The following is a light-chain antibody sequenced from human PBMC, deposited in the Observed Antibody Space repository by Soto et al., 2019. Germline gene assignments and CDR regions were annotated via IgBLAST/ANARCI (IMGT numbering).Light chain of an antibody. CDR3: QQRSNWPST. Sequence: EIVLTQSPATLSLSPGNRATLSCRASESVSRYLAWYQQKPGQAPRLLIYDASNRATGIPARFSGSGSGADFTLPITSLEPEDCAVYYCQQRSNWPSTFGGGTKVEIK. CDR2: DAS. V-gene: IGKV3-11*01. CDR1: ESVSRY. J-gene: IGKJ4*01.